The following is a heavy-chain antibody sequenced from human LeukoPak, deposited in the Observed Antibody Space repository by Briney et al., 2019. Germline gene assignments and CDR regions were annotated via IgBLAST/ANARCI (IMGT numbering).Heavy chain of an antibody. D-gene: IGHD6-6*01. Sequence: GASVKVSCKASGGTFSSYAISWVRQAPGQGLEWMGGIIPIFGTANYAQKFQGRVTITADESTGTAYMELSSLRSEDTAVYYCARDLVRIELPYDAFDIWGQGTMVTVSS. J-gene: IGHJ3*02. CDR3: ARDLVRIELPYDAFDI. V-gene: IGHV1-69*13. CDR2: IIPIFGTA. CDR1: GGTFSSYA.